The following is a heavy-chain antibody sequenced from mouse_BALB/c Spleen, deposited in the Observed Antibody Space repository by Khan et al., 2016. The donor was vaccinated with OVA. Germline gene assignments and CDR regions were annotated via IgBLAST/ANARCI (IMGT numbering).Heavy chain of an antibody. J-gene: IGHJ3*01. CDR3: SRGGYGSFAY. V-gene: IGHV1-7*01. CDR1: GYTFTSYW. D-gene: IGHD2-2*01. CDR2: INPSTVYT. Sequence: QVRLQQSGAELAKPGASVKMSCKASGYTFTSYWMHWVKQRPGQGLEWIGYINPSTVYTEYNQKFKDKATLTADKSSSTAYMQLSSLTSEDSAVYYWSRGGYGSFAYWGQGTLVTVSA.